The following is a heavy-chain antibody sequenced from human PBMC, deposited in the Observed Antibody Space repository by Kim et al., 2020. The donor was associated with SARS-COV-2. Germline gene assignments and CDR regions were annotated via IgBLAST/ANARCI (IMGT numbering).Heavy chain of an antibody. D-gene: IGHD2-15*01. J-gene: IGHJ4*02. CDR3: ASQYCSGGSCYDY. V-gene: IGHV4-34*01. Sequence: YNPSHTSRVAISVETSKNQFSLRLSSVTAANTAVYYCASQYCSGGSCYDYWGQGTLVTVSS.